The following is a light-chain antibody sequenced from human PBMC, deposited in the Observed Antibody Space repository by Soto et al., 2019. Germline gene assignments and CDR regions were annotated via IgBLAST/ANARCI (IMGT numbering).Light chain of an antibody. CDR1: QSVSSSY. CDR3: QQYGGSPPYT. J-gene: IGKJ2*01. Sequence: EIVLTQSPGTLSLSPGERAILSCRASQSVSSSYLAWYQQKPGQAPRLLIYAASSRATGIPDRFSGSGSGTDFTLTISRLEPEDFAVYYCQQYGGSPPYTFGQGTKLEIK. V-gene: IGKV3-20*01. CDR2: AAS.